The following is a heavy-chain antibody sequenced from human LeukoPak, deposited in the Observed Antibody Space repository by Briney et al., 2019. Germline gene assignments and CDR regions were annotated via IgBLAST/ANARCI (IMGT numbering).Heavy chain of an antibody. CDR3: ARHGREQWLLRYFDY. V-gene: IGHV4-39*01. J-gene: IGHJ4*02. D-gene: IGHD6-19*01. Sequence: PSETLSLTCTVSGGSISSSSYYWGWIRQPPGKGLEWIGSIYYSGSTYYNPSLKSRVTISVDTSKNQFSLKLSSVTAADTAVYYCARHGREQWLLRYFDYWGQGTLVTVSS. CDR1: GGSISSSSYY. CDR2: IYYSGST.